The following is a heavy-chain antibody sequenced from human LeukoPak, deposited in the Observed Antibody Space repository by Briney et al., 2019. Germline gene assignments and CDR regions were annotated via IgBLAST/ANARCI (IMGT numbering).Heavy chain of an antibody. CDR2: IYYSGST. CDR3: ARAYSYGAYYYYGMDV. Sequence: SETLSLTCTVSGGSISSYYWSWIRQPAGKGLEWIGYIYYSGSTNYNPSLKSRVTISVDTSKNQFSLKLSSVTAADTAVYYCARAYSYGAYYYYGMDVWGQGTTVTVSS. CDR1: GGSISSYY. V-gene: IGHV4-59*01. D-gene: IGHD5-18*01. J-gene: IGHJ6*02.